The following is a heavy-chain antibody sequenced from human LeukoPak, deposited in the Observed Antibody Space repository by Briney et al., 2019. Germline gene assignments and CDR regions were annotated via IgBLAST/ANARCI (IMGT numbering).Heavy chain of an antibody. J-gene: IGHJ4*02. CDR1: SGSISSGDYY. V-gene: IGHV4-31*03. CDR2: IYYTGST. D-gene: IGHD1-7*01. Sequence: SETLSLTCTVSSGSISSGDYYWSWIRQHPGKGLEWIGFIYYTGSTSYNPALKSRVTLSIDTSKNQFSLKLSSVTAADTAVYYCARGANYLYYLDFWGQGTLVTVSS. CDR3: ARGANYLYYLDF.